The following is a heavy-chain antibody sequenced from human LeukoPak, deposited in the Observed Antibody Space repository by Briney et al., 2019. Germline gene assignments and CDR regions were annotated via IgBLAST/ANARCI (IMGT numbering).Heavy chain of an antibody. V-gene: IGHV3-30-3*01. Sequence: GGSLRLSCAASGFTFSSYAMHWVRQAPGKGLEWVAVIFNEGSNKYYADSVKGRFTISRDNSKNTLYLQMNSLRAEDTAVYYCAREISRGADIVAASVAGGLDYWGQGTLVTVSA. CDR3: AREISRGADIVAASVAGGLDY. CDR2: IFNEGSNK. J-gene: IGHJ4*02. D-gene: IGHD5-12*01. CDR1: GFTFSSYA.